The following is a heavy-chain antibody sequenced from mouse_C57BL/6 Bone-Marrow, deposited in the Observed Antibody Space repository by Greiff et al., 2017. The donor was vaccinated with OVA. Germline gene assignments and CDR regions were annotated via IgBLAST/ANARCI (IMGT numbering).Heavy chain of an antibody. V-gene: IGHV6-3*01. CDR2: IRLKSDNYAT. CDR3: TSYYYGSTGY. J-gene: IGHJ2*01. Sequence: EVHLVESGGGLVQPGGSMKLSCVASGFTFSNYWMNWVRQSPEKGLEWVAQIRLKSDNYATHYAESVKGRFTISRDDSKSSVYLQMNNLRAEDTGIYYCTSYYYGSTGYWGQGTTLTVSS. D-gene: IGHD1-1*01. CDR1: GFTFSNYW.